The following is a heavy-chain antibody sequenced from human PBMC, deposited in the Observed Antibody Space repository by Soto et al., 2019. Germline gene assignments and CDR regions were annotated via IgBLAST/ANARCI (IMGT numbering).Heavy chain of an antibody. V-gene: IGHV3-21*01. CDR1: GFTFSSYS. Sequence: PGGSLRLSCAASGFTFSSYSMNWVRQAPGKGLEWVSSISSSSSYIYYADSVKGRFTNSRDNAKNSLYLQMNSLRAEDTAVYYCARDRKDYCGSGKPYYFDYWGQGTLVTVSS. D-gene: IGHD3-10*01. CDR3: ARDRKDYCGSGKPYYFDY. CDR2: ISSSSSYI. J-gene: IGHJ4*02.